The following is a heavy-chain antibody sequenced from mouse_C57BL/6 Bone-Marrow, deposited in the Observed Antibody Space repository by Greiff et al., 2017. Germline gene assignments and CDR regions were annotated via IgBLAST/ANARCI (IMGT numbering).Heavy chain of an antibody. V-gene: IGHV1-50*01. CDR2: IDPSDSYT. CDR1: GYTFTSYW. CDR3: ERGDYYGSPYARDY. D-gene: IGHD1-1*01. Sequence: QVQLQQPGAELVKPGASVKLSCKASGYTFTSYWMQWVKQRPGQGLEWIGEIDPSDSYTNYNQKFKGKATLTVDTSSSTAYMQLSSLTSEDSAVYYGERGDYYGSPYARDYWGQGTSVTVSS. J-gene: IGHJ4*01.